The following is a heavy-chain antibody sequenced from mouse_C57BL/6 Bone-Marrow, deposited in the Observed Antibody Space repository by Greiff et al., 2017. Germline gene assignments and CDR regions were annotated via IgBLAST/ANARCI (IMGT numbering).Heavy chain of an antibody. Sequence: QVQLKQSGPELVKPGASVKLSCKASGYTFTSYDINWVKQRPGQGLEWIGWIYPRDGSTKYNEKLKGKATLTGDTSSSTAYMERHSLTSEDSAVYFCARDYGSSYWYFDVWGTGTTVTVSS. CDR1: GYTFTSYD. J-gene: IGHJ1*03. V-gene: IGHV1-85*01. CDR3: ARDYGSSYWYFDV. D-gene: IGHD1-1*01. CDR2: IYPRDGST.